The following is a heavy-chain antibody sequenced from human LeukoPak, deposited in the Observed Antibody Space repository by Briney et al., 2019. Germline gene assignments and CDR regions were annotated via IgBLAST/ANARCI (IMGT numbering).Heavy chain of an antibody. J-gene: IGHJ4*02. V-gene: IGHV3-21*01. Sequence: PGGSLRLSCAASGFTFSSYSMNWVRQAPGKGLEWVSSISSSSSYIYYADSVKGRFTISRDNAKNSLYLQMNSLRAEDTAVYYCARRVGLRYFDWLSHPPSDYWGQGTLVTVSS. D-gene: IGHD3-9*01. CDR3: ARRVGLRYFDWLSHPPSDY. CDR1: GFTFSSYS. CDR2: ISSSSSYI.